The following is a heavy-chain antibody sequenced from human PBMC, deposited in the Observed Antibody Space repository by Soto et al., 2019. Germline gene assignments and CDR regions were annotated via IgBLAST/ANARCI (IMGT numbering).Heavy chain of an antibody. D-gene: IGHD3-22*01. CDR2: IIPIFGTA. J-gene: IGHJ4*02. CDR3: ARGARVSSGYLGPYGY. V-gene: IGHV1-69*06. Sequence: GASVTVSCKASGGTFGSYAISWVRQAPGQGLEWMGGIIPIFGTANYAQKFQGRVTITADKSTSTAYMELSSLRSEDTAVYYCARGARVSSGYLGPYGYWGQGTLVTVSS. CDR1: GGTFGSYA.